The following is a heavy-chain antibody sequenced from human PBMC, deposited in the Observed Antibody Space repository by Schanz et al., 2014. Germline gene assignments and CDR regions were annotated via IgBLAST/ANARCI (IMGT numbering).Heavy chain of an antibody. CDR2: IIPIHGIV. D-gene: IGHD2-15*01. CDR3: ARGRGCTGGSCYSWFDL. CDR1: GYTFTSDS. V-gene: IGHV1-69*09. Sequence: QVQLVQSGAEVKKPGASVKVSCKASGYTFTSDSMHWVRQAPGQGLEWMGRIIPIHGIVNYAQRFQDRVRITADKSTSTAYMELSSLRSEDTSVYYCARGRGCTGGSCYSWFDLWGQGTLVTVAS. J-gene: IGHJ5*02.